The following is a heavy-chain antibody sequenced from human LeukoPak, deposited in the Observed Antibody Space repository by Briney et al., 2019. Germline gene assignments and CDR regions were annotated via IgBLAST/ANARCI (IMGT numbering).Heavy chain of an antibody. CDR2: IGSYAGDT. CDR3: ARDFWNFDDSRGYYRDFDS. D-gene: IGHD3-22*01. CDR1: TSC. V-gene: IGHV1-18*01. Sequence: GASVKVSCKATSCISWVRQAPGQGLEWMGWIGSYAGDTYYAQKFQGRVTVTTDTSSSTAYMELRSLRSDDTAVYYCARDFWNFDDSRGYYRDFDSWGQGTLVTVSS. J-gene: IGHJ5*01.